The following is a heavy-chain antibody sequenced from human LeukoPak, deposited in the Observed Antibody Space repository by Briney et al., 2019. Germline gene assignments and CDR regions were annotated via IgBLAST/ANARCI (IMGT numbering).Heavy chain of an antibody. V-gene: IGHV4-39*07. CDR2: IYYSGST. D-gene: IGHD6-13*01. J-gene: IGHJ5*02. Sequence: SETLSLTCSVSGGSISGSNYYWGWIRQAPGKGLEWIGSIYYSGSTYYNPSLKSRVTISVDTSKNQFSLKLSSVTAADTAVYYCVGDSSSWTSWFDPWGQGTLVTVSS. CDR3: VGDSSSWTSWFDP. CDR1: GGSISGSNYY.